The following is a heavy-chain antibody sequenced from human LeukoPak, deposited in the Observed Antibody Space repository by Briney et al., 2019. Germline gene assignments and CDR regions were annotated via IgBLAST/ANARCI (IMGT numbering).Heavy chain of an antibody. CDR2: INDNGGRT. D-gene: IGHD1-26*01. CDR1: GFTFSSYA. J-gene: IGHJ4*02. V-gene: IGHV3-64D*09. CDR3: VKDVGGSYAFDY. Sequence: GGSLRLSCAASGFTFSSYAMSWVRQAPGKGLEYVSGINDNGGRTHYGGSVKGRFSISRDSSKNTLHLQMSTLRAEDTALYYCVKDVGGSYAFDYWGQGILVTVAS.